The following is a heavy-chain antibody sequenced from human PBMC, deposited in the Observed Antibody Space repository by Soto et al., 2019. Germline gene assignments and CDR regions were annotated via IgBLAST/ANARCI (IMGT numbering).Heavy chain of an antibody. J-gene: IGHJ5*02. CDR3: ARDFQYYYGSGSYYNKPNWFDP. CDR1: GYTFTSYY. V-gene: IGHV1-46*01. D-gene: IGHD3-10*01. CDR2: INPSGGST. Sequence: ASVKVSCKASGYTFTSYYMHWVRQAPGQGLEWMGIINPSGGSTSYAQKFQGRVTMTRDTSTSTVYMELSSLRSEDTAVYYCARDFQYYYGSGSYYNKPNWFDPWGQGTLVTVSS.